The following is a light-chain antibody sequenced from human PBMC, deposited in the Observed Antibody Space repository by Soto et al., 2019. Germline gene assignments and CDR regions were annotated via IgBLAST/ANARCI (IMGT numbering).Light chain of an antibody. CDR3: QQYTSYMYT. V-gene: IGKV1-5*01. J-gene: IGKJ2*01. Sequence: DIQMTQSPSTLSASVGDRVSITCRASQSISRLLAWYQHKPGKAPNLLIYDVSSLGRGVPSRFSGSGSGTEFTLTISSLQPDDFATYYCQQYTSYMYTFGQGTELKIK. CDR1: QSISRL. CDR2: DVS.